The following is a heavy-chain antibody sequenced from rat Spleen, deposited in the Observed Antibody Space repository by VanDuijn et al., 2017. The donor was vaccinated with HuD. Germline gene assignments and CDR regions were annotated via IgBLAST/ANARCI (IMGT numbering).Heavy chain of an antibody. J-gene: IGHJ2*01. V-gene: IGHV4-2*01. Sequence: EVKLVESGGGLVQPGRSLKLSCAASGFNFNDYWMGWVRQAPGKGLEWIGEINMDSSKINYIPSLREKFTISRDNAQNTLYLQMSKLGSEDTAIYYGARALTEGLDYWGQGVMVTVSS. CDR3: ARALTEGLDY. CDR2: INMDSSKI. D-gene: IGHD1-11*01. CDR1: GFNFNDYW.